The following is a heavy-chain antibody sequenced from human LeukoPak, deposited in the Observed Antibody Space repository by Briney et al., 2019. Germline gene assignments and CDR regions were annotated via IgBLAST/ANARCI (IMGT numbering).Heavy chain of an antibody. D-gene: IGHD2-2*02. J-gene: IGHJ6*02. CDR2: INCNSGGT. Sequence: SVKVSCKAPGYTFTGYYLHWVRQAPGQGLEWMGWINCNSGGTKTAQKFQDRVTMTRDTSITTVYMDLASLRYDDTAVYYCAREYLRNGMDVWGQGTTVTVSS. CDR1: GYTFTGYY. CDR3: AREYLRNGMDV. V-gene: IGHV1-2*02.